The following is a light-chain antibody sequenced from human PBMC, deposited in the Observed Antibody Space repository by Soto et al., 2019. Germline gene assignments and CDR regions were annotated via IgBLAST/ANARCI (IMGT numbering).Light chain of an antibody. CDR2: DAS. J-gene: IGKJ4*01. CDR1: QSVSSY. CDR3: QQRSNRPLS. Sequence: EIVLTQSPATLSLSPGERATLSCRASQSVSSYLAWYQQKPGQAPRLLIYDASNRATGIPARFSRSGSGTDFPLTISSLEPKDFAVYYCQQRSNRPLSFGGGTKVEIK. V-gene: IGKV3-11*01.